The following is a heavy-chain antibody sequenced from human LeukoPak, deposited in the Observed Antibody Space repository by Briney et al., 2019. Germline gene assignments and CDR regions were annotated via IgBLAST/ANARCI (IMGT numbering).Heavy chain of an antibody. CDR1: GFTFSSYA. CDR2: ISSSSTYI. CDR3: ATGKHYYDSSGYYFYYFDY. D-gene: IGHD3-22*01. J-gene: IGHJ4*02. Sequence: PGGSLRLSCAASGFTFSSYAMSWVRQAPGKGLEWVSSISSSSTYIFYADSVKGRFTISRDNAKNSLYLQMNSLRAEDTAVYYCATGKHYYDSSGYYFYYFDYWGQGTLVTVSS. V-gene: IGHV3-21*01.